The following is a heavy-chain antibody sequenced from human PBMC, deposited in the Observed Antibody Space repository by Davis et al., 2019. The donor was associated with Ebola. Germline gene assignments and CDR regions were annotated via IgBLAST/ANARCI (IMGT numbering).Heavy chain of an antibody. D-gene: IGHD4-17*01. Sequence: PSETLSLTCTVSGGSISSSSYYWGWIRQPPGKGLEWIGSIYYSGSTYYNPSLKSRVTMSVDTSKNQFSLKLSSVTAADTAVYYCARRYYGDHAHGMDVWGQGTTVTVSS. CDR3: ARRYYGDHAHGMDV. CDR2: IYYSGST. V-gene: IGHV4-39*07. J-gene: IGHJ6*02. CDR1: GGSISSSSYY.